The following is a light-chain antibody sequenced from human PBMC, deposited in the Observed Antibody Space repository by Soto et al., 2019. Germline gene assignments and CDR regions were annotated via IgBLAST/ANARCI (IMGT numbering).Light chain of an antibody. V-gene: IGKV3-20*01. CDR3: QQYGSSSIT. CDR2: CAS. J-gene: IGKJ5*01. CDR1: QRVSSTY. Sequence: ELVLTQSPGTLSLSPGERATLSCRASQRVSSTYLAWYQPKPGQAPRLLISCASRRATCLPDRFRGMGSGTDVTPTISRLEPEEVAVYYCQQYGSSSITVGQGTRREIK.